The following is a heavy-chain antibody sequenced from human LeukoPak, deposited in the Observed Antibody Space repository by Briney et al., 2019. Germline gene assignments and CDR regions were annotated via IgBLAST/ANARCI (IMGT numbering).Heavy chain of an antibody. V-gene: IGHV4-30-4*01. D-gene: IGHD3-22*01. CDR1: GGSISSGDYY. Sequence: SQTLSLTCTVSGGSISSGDYYWSWIRQPPGKGLEWFVYVYYSWSTYYNPSPKSRVTISVDTSKNQFSLKLSSVTAADTAVYYCARRDYYDSSGYSIWGQGTLVTVSS. CDR2: VYYSWST. CDR3: ARRDYYDSSGYSI. J-gene: IGHJ4*02.